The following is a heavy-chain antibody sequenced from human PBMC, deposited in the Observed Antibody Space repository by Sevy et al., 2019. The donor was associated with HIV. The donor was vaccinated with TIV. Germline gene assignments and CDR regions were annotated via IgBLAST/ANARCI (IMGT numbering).Heavy chain of an antibody. CDR3: AKTAPNYYYGMDV. Sequence: SETLSLTCTVSGGSISGDYWSWVRQPPGKGLEWIGYLYYSGRTNYNPSLKGRVTISVDTSKNRFSLKLTSVTAADTAVYYCAKTAPNYYYGMDVWGQGTTVTVSS. CDR2: LYYSGRT. V-gene: IGHV4-59*01. D-gene: IGHD1-1*01. J-gene: IGHJ6*02. CDR1: GGSISGDY.